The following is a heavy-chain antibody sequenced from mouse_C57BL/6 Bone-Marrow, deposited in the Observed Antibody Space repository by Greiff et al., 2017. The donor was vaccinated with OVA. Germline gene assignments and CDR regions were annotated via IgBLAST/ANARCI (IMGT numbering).Heavy chain of an antibody. CDR2: ISNGGGST. J-gene: IGHJ1*03. CDR1: GFTFSDYY. V-gene: IGHV5-12*01. Sequence: EVQRVESGGGLVQPGGSLKLSCAASGFTFSDYYMYWVRQTPEKRLEWVAYISNGGGSTYYPDTVKGRFTISRDNAKNTLYLQMSRLKSEDTAMYYCARHLYWYFDVWGTGTTVTVSS. CDR3: ARHLYWYFDV.